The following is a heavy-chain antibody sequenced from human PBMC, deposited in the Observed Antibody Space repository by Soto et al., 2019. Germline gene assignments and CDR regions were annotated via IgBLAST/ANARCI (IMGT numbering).Heavy chain of an antibody. D-gene: IGHD5-18*01. CDR2: IQYGAST. CDR1: GVSVSSGDHY. CDR3: ARGRGYGYGIDY. Sequence: SETLSLTCTVSGVSVSSGDHYWSWLRQPPWKGLESIVYIQYGASTYYNPSLTSRTTISVDTSKNQFSLMLRSVTAADTAVYYCARGRGYGYGIDYWGQGXLVTVYS. J-gene: IGHJ4*02. V-gene: IGHV4-30-4*01.